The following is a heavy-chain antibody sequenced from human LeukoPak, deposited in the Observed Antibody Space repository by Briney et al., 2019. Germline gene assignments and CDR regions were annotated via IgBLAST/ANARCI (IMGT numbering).Heavy chain of an antibody. Sequence: TGGSLRLSCAASGFTFSGYGMHWVRQAPGKGLEWVAVIWFDGSNKYYADSVKGRFTISRDNSKNTLYLQMSSLGVEDTAVYYCARDTTAYFDCWGQETLVTVSS. CDR2: IWFDGSNK. J-gene: IGHJ4*02. CDR1: GFTFSGYG. V-gene: IGHV3-33*01. D-gene: IGHD2/OR15-2a*01. CDR3: ARDTTAYFDC.